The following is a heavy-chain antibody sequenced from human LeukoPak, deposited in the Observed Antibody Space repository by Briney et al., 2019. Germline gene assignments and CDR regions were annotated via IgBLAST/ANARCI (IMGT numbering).Heavy chain of an antibody. D-gene: IGHD2-2*01. CDR3: ARDTYQLPYNTFDY. Sequence: GGSLRLSCAASGFTFSSYAMHWVRQAPGKGLEWVAVISYDGSNKYYADSVKGRFTISRDNSKNTLYLQMNSLRAEDTAVYYCARDTYQLPYNTFDYWGQGTLVTVSS. CDR1: GFTFSSYA. CDR2: ISYDGSNK. V-gene: IGHV3-30-3*01. J-gene: IGHJ4*02.